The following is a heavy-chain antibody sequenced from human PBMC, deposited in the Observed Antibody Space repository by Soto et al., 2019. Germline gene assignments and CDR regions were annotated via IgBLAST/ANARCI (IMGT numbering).Heavy chain of an antibody. CDR1: GFTFTAYW. J-gene: IGHJ4*02. CDR3: ARVVIGYCSSTSCTADY. V-gene: IGHV5-51*01. CDR2: MFPGDSTT. D-gene: IGHD2-2*01. Sequence: GESLNISCKGSGFTFTAYWIGWVRQMPGKGLEWMGIMFPGDSTTRYSPSFQGQVTMSADKSISTAYLQWNSLKASDTAMYYCARVVIGYCSSTSCTADYWGQGALVTVSS.